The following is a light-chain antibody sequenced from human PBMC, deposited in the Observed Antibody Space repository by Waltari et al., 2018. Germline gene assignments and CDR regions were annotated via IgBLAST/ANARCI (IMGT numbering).Light chain of an antibody. J-gene: IGKJ1*01. V-gene: IGKV1-33*01. CDR3: QHYDGVPPWT. CDR1: RDINNY. CDR2: DAS. Sequence: DIQMTQSPSSLSASVGDRVTITCQASRDINNYLNWYQQEPGKAPKLPIYDASSLETGVPSRFSGSGSGTDFVFTISRLQPEDIATYYCQHYDGVPPWTFGQGTRVDFK.